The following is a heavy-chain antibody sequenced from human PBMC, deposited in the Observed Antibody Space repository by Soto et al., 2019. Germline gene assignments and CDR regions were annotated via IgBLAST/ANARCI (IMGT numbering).Heavy chain of an antibody. V-gene: IGHV3-30*18. D-gene: IGHD6-13*01. CDR3: AKDGDAAAAGYYFDY. J-gene: IGHJ4*02. Sequence: GGSLRLSCAASGFTFSSYGMHWVRQAPGKGLEWVAVISYNGNDKYHADSVKGRFTVSRDNSKNTLYLQMNSLRPEDTAVYHCAKDGDAAAAGYYFDYWGQGTLVTVSS. CDR2: ISYNGNDK. CDR1: GFTFSSYG.